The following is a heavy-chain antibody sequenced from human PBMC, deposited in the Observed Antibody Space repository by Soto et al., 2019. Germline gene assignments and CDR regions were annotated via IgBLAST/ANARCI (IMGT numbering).Heavy chain of an antibody. V-gene: IGHV4-34*01. Sequence: PSETLSLTCAVYGGSGGSFSGYYWSWIRQPPGKGLEWIGEINHSGSTNYNPSLKSRVTISVDTSKNQFSLKLSSVTAADTAVYYCARHGVRYYYDSSGYPVSDAFDIWGQGTMVT. D-gene: IGHD3-22*01. CDR1: GGSGGSFSGYY. CDR2: INHSGST. J-gene: IGHJ3*02. CDR3: ARHGVRYYYDSSGYPVSDAFDI.